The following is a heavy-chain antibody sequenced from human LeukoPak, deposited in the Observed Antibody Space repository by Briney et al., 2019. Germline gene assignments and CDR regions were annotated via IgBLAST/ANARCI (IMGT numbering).Heavy chain of an antibody. CDR2: IRYDGSNK. D-gene: IGHD6-6*01. Sequence: PGGSLRLSCAASGFTFSSYGMHWVRQAPGKGLEWVAFIRYDGSNKYYADSVKGRFTISRDNSKNTLYLQMNSLGAEDTAVYYCAKVLSFGYSSSSGFDYWGQGTPVTVSS. J-gene: IGHJ4*02. V-gene: IGHV3-30*02. CDR3: AKVLSFGYSSSSGFDY. CDR1: GFTFSSYG.